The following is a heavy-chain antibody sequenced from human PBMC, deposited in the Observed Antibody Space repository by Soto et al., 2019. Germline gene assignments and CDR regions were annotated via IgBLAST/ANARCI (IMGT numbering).Heavy chain of an antibody. CDR2: INPNSGVT. CDR3: ARESGGATATLDYYYFYMDV. CDR1: GDTFTDYY. J-gene: IGHJ6*03. V-gene: IGHV1-2*04. Sequence: QVQLVQSGAEVKKPGASVTVSCRSSGDTFTDYYIHWVRQAPGQGLEWMGWINPNSGVTKYAQKFQGWVSMTRDTSIRTVYTQLSRLRSDDTAVYYCARESGGATATLDYYYFYMDVWGTGTTVTVSS. D-gene: IGHD5-12*01.